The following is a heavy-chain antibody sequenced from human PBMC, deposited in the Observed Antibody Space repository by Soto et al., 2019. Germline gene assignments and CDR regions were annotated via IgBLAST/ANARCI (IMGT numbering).Heavy chain of an antibody. Sequence: ASVKVSCKASGYTFTSYYMHWVRQAPGQGLEWMGIINPSGGSTSYAQKFQGRVTMTRDTSTSTVYMELSSLRSEDMAVYYCARPSSTSCPQCWFDPWGQGTLVTVSS. CDR1: GYTFTSYY. D-gene: IGHD2-2*01. CDR3: ARPSSTSCPQCWFDP. V-gene: IGHV1-46*01. J-gene: IGHJ5*02. CDR2: INPSGGST.